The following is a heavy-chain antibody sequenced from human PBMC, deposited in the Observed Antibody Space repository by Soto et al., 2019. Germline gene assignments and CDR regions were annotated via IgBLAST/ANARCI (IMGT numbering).Heavy chain of an antibody. D-gene: IGHD2-15*01. V-gene: IGHV3-64D*06. Sequence: GGALRLSCSASGFPFSSYAMHLVRQSPGKGLEYVSAISSNGGSTYYADSVKGRFTISRDNSKNTLYLQMSSLRAEDTAVYYCVKSAAPTSVAYSDYWGQGKRVTV. CDR2: ISSNGGST. CDR1: GFPFSSYA. J-gene: IGHJ4*02. CDR3: VKSAAPTSVAYSDY.